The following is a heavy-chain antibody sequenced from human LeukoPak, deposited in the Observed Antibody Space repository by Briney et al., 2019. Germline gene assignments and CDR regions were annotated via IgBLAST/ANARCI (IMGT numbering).Heavy chain of an antibody. CDR3: AKDPLYSESSRLGYFDY. CDR1: GFTFSDYA. Sequence: GGSLRLSCAASGFTFSDYALGWVRQAPGRGLEWVSYISSSGSTIYYADSVKGRFTISRDNAKNSLYLQMNSLRAEDTAVYYCAKDPLYSESSRLGYFDYWGQGTLVTVSS. V-gene: IGHV3-11*01. J-gene: IGHJ4*02. CDR2: ISSSGSTI. D-gene: IGHD5-12*01.